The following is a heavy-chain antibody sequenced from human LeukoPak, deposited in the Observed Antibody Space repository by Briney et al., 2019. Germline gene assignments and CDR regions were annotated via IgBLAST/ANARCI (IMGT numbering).Heavy chain of an antibody. CDR3: ARSSPAATFDY. V-gene: IGHV3-53*01. CDR1: GFRFSNYA. Sequence: GGSLRLSCAASGFRFSNYAMSWVRQAPGKGLEWVSVIYSGGSTYYADSVKGRFTISRDNSKNTLYLQMNSLRAEDTAVYYCARSSPAATFDYWGQGTLVTVSS. CDR2: IYSGGST. J-gene: IGHJ4*02. D-gene: IGHD2-2*01.